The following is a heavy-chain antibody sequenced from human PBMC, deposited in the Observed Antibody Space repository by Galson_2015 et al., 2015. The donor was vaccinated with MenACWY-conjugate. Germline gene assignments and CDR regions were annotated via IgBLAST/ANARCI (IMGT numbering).Heavy chain of an antibody. CDR2: ISTSSSYS. D-gene: IGHD6-13*01. J-gene: IGHJ4*02. CDR1: GFSFSNYN. Sequence: SLRLSCAASGFSFSNYNTNWVRQAPGQGLEWVSVISTSSSYSYYADSVKGRFTISRDNAKNSLYLQMNSLRAEDTAVYYCARGRSWYDYWGQGTLVTVSS. V-gene: IGHV3-21*01. CDR3: ARGRSWYDY.